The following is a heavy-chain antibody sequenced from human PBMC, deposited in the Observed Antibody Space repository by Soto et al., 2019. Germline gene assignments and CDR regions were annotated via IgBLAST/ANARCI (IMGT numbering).Heavy chain of an antibody. V-gene: IGHV1-2*04. Sequence: ASVKVSCKASGYTFTGYYMHWVRQAPGQGLEWMGWINPNSGGTNYAQKFQGWVTMTRDTSIRTAYMELSRLRSADTAVYYCARSSVLYSSGWAGSYYYYMDVWGKGTTVTVSS. J-gene: IGHJ6*03. D-gene: IGHD6-19*01. CDR3: ARSSVLYSSGWAGSYYYYMDV. CDR1: GYTFTGYY. CDR2: INPNSGGT.